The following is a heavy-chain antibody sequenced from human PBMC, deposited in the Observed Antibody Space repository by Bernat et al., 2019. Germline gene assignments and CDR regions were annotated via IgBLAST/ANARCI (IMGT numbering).Heavy chain of an antibody. J-gene: IGHJ4*02. CDR3: ATDIYGSGSYIGY. CDR1: GFTFSSYA. Sequence: EAQLVESGGGLVQPGGSLRLSCAASGFTFSSYAMSWVRQAPGKGLEWVSAISGSGGSTYYADSVKGRFTISRDNSKNTLYLQMNSLRAEDTAVYYCATDIYGSGSYIGYWGQGTLVTVSS. D-gene: IGHD3-10*01. CDR2: ISGSGGST. V-gene: IGHV3-23*04.